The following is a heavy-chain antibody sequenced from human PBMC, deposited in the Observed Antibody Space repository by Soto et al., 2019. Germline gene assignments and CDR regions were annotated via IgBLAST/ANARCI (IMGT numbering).Heavy chain of an antibody. CDR1: GFTFTSYA. Sequence: EVQLLESGGGLVQPGGSLRLSCAASGFTFTSYAMSWVRQAPGKGLEWVSTISGSGGSTYYADSVKGRFTISRDNSKNTLYLQMNSLRAEDTAVYYCAKILLGYNYGGFDRWGQGTLVTVSS. J-gene: IGHJ5*02. CDR2: ISGSGGST. V-gene: IGHV3-23*01. D-gene: IGHD5-18*01. CDR3: AKILLGYNYGGFDR.